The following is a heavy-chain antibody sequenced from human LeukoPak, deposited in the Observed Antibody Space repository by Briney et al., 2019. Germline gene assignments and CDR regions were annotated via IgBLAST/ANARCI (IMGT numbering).Heavy chain of an antibody. V-gene: IGHV3-23*01. CDR3: AKPHYYDSSGYYLPFDY. Sequence: PGGSLRLSCAASGFTFSSYAMSWVRQAPGKGLEWVSAISGSGGSTYYADSVKGRFTISRDNSKNTLYLQMNSLRAEDTASYYCAKPHYYDSSGYYLPFDYWGQGTLVTVSS. J-gene: IGHJ4*02. CDR1: GFTFSSYA. D-gene: IGHD3-22*01. CDR2: ISGSGGST.